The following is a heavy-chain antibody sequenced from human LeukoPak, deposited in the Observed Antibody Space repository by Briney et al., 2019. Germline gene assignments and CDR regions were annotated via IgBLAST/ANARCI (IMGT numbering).Heavy chain of an antibody. V-gene: IGHV1-46*01. CDR3: GREQSGGLSGCLGVLFASYYTYYYMDV. CDR2: INPSDGAT. Sequence: GASVKVSCKASGYTFTMYYIHWVRQAPGQGLEWMGMINPSDGATTYAQRFQGRVTMTRDMSTTTVYTDLRSLRSEDTAVYFCGREQSGGLSGCLGVLFASYYTYYYMDVWGRGTTVTVSS. CDR1: GYTFTMYY. J-gene: IGHJ6*03. D-gene: IGHD3-16*01.